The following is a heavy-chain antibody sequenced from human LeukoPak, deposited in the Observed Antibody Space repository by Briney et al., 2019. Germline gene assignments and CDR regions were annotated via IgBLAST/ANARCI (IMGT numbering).Heavy chain of an antibody. CDR2: ISWNNGNI. D-gene: IGHD2-2*01. J-gene: IGHJ4*02. Sequence: GGSLRLSCAASGYTFDDYAMHWVRQVRGKGLEWVSGISWNNGNIGYADSVKGRFTISRDNAKNSLYLQMNSLRAEDTAVYYCARDRAQYQLLWSTDYWGQGTLVTVSS. CDR3: ARDRAQYQLLWSTDY. CDR1: GYTFDDYA. V-gene: IGHV3-9*01.